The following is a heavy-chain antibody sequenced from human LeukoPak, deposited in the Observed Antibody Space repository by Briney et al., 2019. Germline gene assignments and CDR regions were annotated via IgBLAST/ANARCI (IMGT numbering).Heavy chain of an antibody. Sequence: PGGSLRLSCAASGFTFSSYWMSWVRQAPGKGLEWVANIKQDGSEKYYVDSVKGRFTISRDNAKNSLYLQMNSLRAEDTAVYYCARDHAYGDYGGAFDYWGQGTLVTVSS. CDR1: GFTFSSYW. CDR2: IKQDGSEK. J-gene: IGHJ4*02. CDR3: ARDHAYGDYGGAFDY. V-gene: IGHV3-7*03. D-gene: IGHD4-17*01.